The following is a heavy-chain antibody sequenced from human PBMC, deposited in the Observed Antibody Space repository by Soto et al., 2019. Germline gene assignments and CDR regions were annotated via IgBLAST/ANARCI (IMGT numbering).Heavy chain of an antibody. D-gene: IGHD3-9*01. J-gene: IGHJ5*02. CDR2: IYYSGST. CDR1: GGSISSYY. Sequence: NPSETLSLTCTVSGGSISSYYWSWIRQPPGKGLEWIGYIYYSGSTNYNPSLKSRVTISVDTSKNQFSLKLSSVTAADTAVYYCARGCDILTGYSAPFDPWGQGTLVTVSS. V-gene: IGHV4-59*01. CDR3: ARGCDILTGYSAPFDP.